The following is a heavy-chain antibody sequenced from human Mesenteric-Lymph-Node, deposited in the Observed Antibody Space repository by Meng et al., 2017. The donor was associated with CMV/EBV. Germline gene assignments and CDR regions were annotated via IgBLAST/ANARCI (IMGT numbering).Heavy chain of an antibody. CDR3: ARAMAGWDSSSWYEWDY. V-gene: IGHV4-59*01. CDR1: GGSISSYY. J-gene: IGHJ4*02. Sequence: GSLRLSCTVSGGSISSYYWSWIRQPPGKGLEWIGYIYYSGSTNYNPSLKSRVTISVDTSKNQFSLKLSSVTAADTAVYYCARAMAGWDSSSWYEWDYWGQGTLVTVSS. D-gene: IGHD6-13*01. CDR2: IYYSGST.